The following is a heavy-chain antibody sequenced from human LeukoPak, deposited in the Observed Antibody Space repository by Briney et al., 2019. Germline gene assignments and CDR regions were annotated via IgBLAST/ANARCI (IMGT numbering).Heavy chain of an antibody. Sequence: PGGSLRLSCAASGFTFSSYWMSWVRQAPGKGLEWVANIKQDGSEKYYVDSVKGRFTISRDNAKNSLYLQMNSLRAEDTAVYYCARDSNYYDSSGYYYGYWGQGTLVTVSS. V-gene: IGHV3-7*01. J-gene: IGHJ4*02. D-gene: IGHD3-22*01. CDR2: IKQDGSEK. CDR1: GFTFSSYW. CDR3: ARDSNYYDSSGYYYGY.